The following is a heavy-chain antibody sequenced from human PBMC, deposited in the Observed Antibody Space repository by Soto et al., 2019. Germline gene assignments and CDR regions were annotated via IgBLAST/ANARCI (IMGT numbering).Heavy chain of an antibody. CDR1: GDSMSSGEYY. V-gene: IGHV4-31*03. CDR2: INYRGTT. J-gene: IGHJ4*02. CDR3: ARDAPGAAPY. Sequence: QVQLQESGPGLVKPSQTLSLTSTVSGDSMSSGEYYWNWIRQHPEKGLEWIGYINYRGTTFYNPSLKSRIAISADTCKNQFSLRLTSVTAADTAMYFCARDAPGAAPYWGQGTLVTVSS. D-gene: IGHD6-13*01.